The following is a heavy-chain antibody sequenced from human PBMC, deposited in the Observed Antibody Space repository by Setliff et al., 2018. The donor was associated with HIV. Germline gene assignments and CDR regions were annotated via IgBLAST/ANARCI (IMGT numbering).Heavy chain of an antibody. CDR1: GFTFSSYS. J-gene: IGHJ3*02. V-gene: IGHV3-21*01. Sequence: GVLKISCAASGFTFSSYSMNWVRQAPGKGLEWVSSISSSSSYIYYADSVKGRFTISRDNAKNSLYLQMNSLRAEDTAVYYCARPLVPAAPDAFDIWGQGTMVTVSS. D-gene: IGHD2-2*01. CDR3: ARPLVPAAPDAFDI. CDR2: ISSSSSYI.